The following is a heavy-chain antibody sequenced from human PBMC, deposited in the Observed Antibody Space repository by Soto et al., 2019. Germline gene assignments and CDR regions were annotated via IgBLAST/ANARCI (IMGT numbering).Heavy chain of an antibody. CDR1: GGSISSGDYY. CDR3: ARDYYDSSGPMPGAFDI. J-gene: IGHJ3*02. Sequence: SETLSLTCTVSGGSISSGDYYWSWIRQPPGKGLEWIGYIYYSGSTYYNPSLKSRVTISVDTSKNQFSLKLSSVTAADTAVYYCARDYYDSSGPMPGAFDIWGQGTMVTVSS. CDR2: IYYSGST. V-gene: IGHV4-30-4*01. D-gene: IGHD3-22*01.